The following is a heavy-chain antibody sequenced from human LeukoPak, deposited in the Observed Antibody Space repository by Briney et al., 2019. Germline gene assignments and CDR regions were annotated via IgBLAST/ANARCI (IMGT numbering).Heavy chain of an antibody. CDR2: IYTSGTP. CDR3: ARDNRLWNGGGYYYYMDV. J-gene: IGHJ6*03. Sequence: SETLSLTCTVSGGSISRYYWSWMRQSAGKGVEWIGRIYTSGTPNYNPSLKSRVTMSVDTSKNQFSLKLSSVTAADTAVYYCARDNRLWNGGGYYYYMDVWGKGTTVTISS. D-gene: IGHD1-1*01. CDR1: GGSISRYY. V-gene: IGHV4-4*07.